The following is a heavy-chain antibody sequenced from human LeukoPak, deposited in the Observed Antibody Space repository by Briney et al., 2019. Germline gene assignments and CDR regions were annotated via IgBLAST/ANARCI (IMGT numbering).Heavy chain of an antibody. J-gene: IGHJ4*02. D-gene: IGHD5-18*01. CDR2: IIPIFGTA. CDR3: AKSGGYSYGFGADYFDY. Sequence: SVKVSCKASGGTFSSYAISWVRQAPGQGLEWMGRIIPIFGTANYAQKFQGRVTITTDESTSTAYMELSSLRSEDTAVYYCAKSGGYSYGFGADYFDYWGQGTLVTVSS. V-gene: IGHV1-69*05. CDR1: GGTFSSYA.